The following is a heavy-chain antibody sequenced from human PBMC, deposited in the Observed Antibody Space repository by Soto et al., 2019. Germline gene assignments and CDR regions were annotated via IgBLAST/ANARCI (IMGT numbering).Heavy chain of an antibody. CDR3: ARGCSSSSCYHFDS. V-gene: IGHV1-69*01. CDR1: GGTFNNYT. Sequence: QVQLVQSGAEVKKPGSSVKVSCKASGGTFNNYTFSWVRQAPGQGLEWMGGIIPMFGTPNNAQKFQGRVTITAEESTSTAYRELSSLRSEDTAFYYWARGCSSSSCYHFDSGGQGTLVTVS. D-gene: IGHD2-2*01. J-gene: IGHJ4*02. CDR2: IIPMFGTP.